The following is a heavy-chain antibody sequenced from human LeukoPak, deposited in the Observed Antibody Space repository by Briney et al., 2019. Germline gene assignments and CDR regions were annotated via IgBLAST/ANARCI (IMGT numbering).Heavy chain of an antibody. CDR3: ARDSNYYSWD. V-gene: IGHV3-21*01. Sequence: PGGSLRLSCAASGFTFSSYTMNWVRQAPGKGLKWVSSITGTSSIIQSADSVMGRFTISRDNSKNSLYLQMNRLRAEDTAVYYCARDSNYYSWDWGQGTLVTVSS. CDR2: ITGTSSII. J-gene: IGHJ4*02. CDR1: GFTFSSYT. D-gene: IGHD3-10*01.